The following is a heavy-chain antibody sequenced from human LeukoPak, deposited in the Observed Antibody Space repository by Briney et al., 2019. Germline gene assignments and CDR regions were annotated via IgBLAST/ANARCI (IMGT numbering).Heavy chain of an antibody. V-gene: IGHV4-39*01. CDR3: ARLGELLLTY. CDR1: GGSISSSSCY. D-gene: IGHD2-15*01. J-gene: IGHJ4*02. Sequence: PSETLSLTCTVSGGSISSSSCYWGWIRQPPGKGLEWIGNIYYSGSTYYTPSLNSRLTTSVDTSKNQFSLKLSSVTAADTAVYYCARLGELLLTYWGQGTLVTVSS. CDR2: IYYSGST.